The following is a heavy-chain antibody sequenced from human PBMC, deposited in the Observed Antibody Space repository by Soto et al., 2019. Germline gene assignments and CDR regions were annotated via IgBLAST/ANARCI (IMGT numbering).Heavy chain of an antibody. Sequence: EVQLVESGGGLVQPGRSLRLSCAASGFTFDDYAMHWVRQAPGKGVEWVSGISWNSGSIGYADSVKGRFTISRDNAKNSLYLQMNSMGAEDTALYYCAKDMVPYSSSWYGYWGQGTLVTVSS. CDR2: ISWNSGSI. D-gene: IGHD6-13*01. CDR1: GFTFDDYA. J-gene: IGHJ4*02. V-gene: IGHV3-9*01. CDR3: AKDMVPYSSSWYGY.